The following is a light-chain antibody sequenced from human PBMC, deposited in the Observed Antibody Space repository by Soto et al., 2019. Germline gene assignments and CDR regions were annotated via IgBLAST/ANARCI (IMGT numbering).Light chain of an antibody. CDR1: EGISRW. CDR3: QHYNSYS. J-gene: IGKJ1*01. Sequence: DIQMTQSPSTLSASVGDRVTITCRASEGISRWLAWYQQKPGKAPNLLIYDASSLESGVPSRFSGSGSGTEFTLTISSLQPDDFATYYCQHYNSYSFGQGTKVEIK. CDR2: DAS. V-gene: IGKV1-5*01.